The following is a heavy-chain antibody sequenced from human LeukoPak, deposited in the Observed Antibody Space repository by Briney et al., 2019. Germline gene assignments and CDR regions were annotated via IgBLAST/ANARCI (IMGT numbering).Heavy chain of an antibody. CDR2: INTNTGNP. J-gene: IGHJ4*02. CDR3: ARDDSSGYYYGRNVFDY. Sequence: ASVKVSCKASGYTFTNYPMNWVRQAPGQGLEWMGWINTNTGNPTYAQGFTGRFVFSLDTSVSTAYLQISSLKAEDTAVYYCARDDSSGYYYGRNVFDYWGQGTLVTVSS. CDR1: GYTFTNYP. V-gene: IGHV7-4-1*02. D-gene: IGHD3-22*01.